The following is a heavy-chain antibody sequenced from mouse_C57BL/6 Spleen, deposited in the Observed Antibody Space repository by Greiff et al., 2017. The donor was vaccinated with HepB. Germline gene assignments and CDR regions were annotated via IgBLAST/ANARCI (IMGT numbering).Heavy chain of an antibody. V-gene: IGHV1-80*01. Sequence: QVQLQQSGAELVKPGASVKISCKASGYAFSSYWMNWVKQRPGKGLEWIGQIYPGDGDTNYNGKFKGKATLTADKSSSTAYMQLSSLTSEDSAVYCCAREGFITTVVAHYYAMDYWGQGTSVTVSS. CDR1: GYAFSSYW. CDR2: IYPGDGDT. CDR3: AREGFITTVVAHYYAMDY. J-gene: IGHJ4*01. D-gene: IGHD1-1*01.